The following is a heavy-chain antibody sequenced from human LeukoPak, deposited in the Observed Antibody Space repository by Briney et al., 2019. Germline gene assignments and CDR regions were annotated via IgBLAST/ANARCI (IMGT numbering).Heavy chain of an antibody. D-gene: IGHD3-10*01. J-gene: IGHJ4*02. CDR2: IGSTI. Sequence: GGSLRLSCVASGFSLSDYYMSWIRQAPGKGLEWVSYIGSTIYYADSVKGRFTISRDNAKNSLYLQMNSLRAEDTAVYYCAKAGHYGSGSYYSDYWGRGTLVTVSS. CDR3: AKAGHYGSGSYYSDY. CDR1: GFSLSDYY. V-gene: IGHV3-11*01.